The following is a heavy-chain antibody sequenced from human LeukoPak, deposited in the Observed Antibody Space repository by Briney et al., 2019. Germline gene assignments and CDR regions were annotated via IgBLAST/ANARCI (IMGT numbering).Heavy chain of an antibody. Sequence: PGGSLRLSCAASGFTFSSYSMNWVRQAPGKGLEWVSYISSSSSTIYYADSVKGRFTISRDNAKNSLYLQMNSLRAEDTAVYYCAREVYDSSGYYGPESFDYWGQGTLVTVSS. CDR1: GFTFSSYS. CDR3: AREVYDSSGYYGPESFDY. CDR2: ISSSSSTI. J-gene: IGHJ4*02. V-gene: IGHV3-48*01. D-gene: IGHD3-22*01.